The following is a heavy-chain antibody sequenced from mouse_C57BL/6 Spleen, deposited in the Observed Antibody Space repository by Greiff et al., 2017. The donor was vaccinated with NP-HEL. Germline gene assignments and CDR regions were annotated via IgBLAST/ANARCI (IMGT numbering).Heavy chain of an antibody. CDR2: IDPEDGET. CDR1: GFNIKDYY. CDR3: ARSEREFPHFDY. Sequence: EVKLVESGAELVKPGASVKLSCTASGFNIKDYYMHWVKQRTEQGLEWIGRIDPEDGETKYAPKFQGKATITADTSSNTAYLQLSSLTSEDTAVYYCARSEREFPHFDYWGQGTTLTVSS. J-gene: IGHJ2*01. V-gene: IGHV14-2*01.